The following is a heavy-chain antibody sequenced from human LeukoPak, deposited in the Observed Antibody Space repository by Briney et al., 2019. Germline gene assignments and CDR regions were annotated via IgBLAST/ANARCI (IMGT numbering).Heavy chain of an antibody. D-gene: IGHD3-16*02. Sequence: SETLSLTCAVHGGSFSGYYWSWIRQPPGKGLEWIGEINHSGGTNYNPSLKSRVTISVDTSKNQFSLKLSSVTAADTAVFYCAALGELPYNWFDPWGQGTLVTVSS. V-gene: IGHV4-34*01. CDR2: INHSGGT. CDR3: AALGELPYNWFDP. CDR1: GGSFSGYY. J-gene: IGHJ5*02.